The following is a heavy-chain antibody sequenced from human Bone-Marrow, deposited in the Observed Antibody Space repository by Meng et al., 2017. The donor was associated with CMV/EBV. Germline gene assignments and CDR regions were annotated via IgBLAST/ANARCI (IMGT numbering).Heavy chain of an antibody. V-gene: IGHV1-69*05. D-gene: IGHD3-3*01. CDR3: ARTPRPITIFGVVIISDYYYYGMDF. CDR1: GGTFSSYA. CDR2: IIPIFGTA. Sequence: SVKVSCKASGGTFSSYAISWVRQAPGQGLEWMGGIIPIFGTANYAQKFQGRVTITTDESTSTAYMELSSLRSEDTAVYYCARTPRPITIFGVVIISDYYYYGMDFWGQGTTVTVSS. J-gene: IGHJ6*02.